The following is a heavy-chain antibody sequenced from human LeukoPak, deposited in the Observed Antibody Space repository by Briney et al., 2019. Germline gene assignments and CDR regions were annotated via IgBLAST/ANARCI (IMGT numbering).Heavy chain of an antibody. CDR3: ATDGAGFDT. CDR1: GFTFSDYY. J-gene: IGHJ5*02. Sequence: GGSQRLSCAASGFTFSDYYMSWIRQAPGKGLEWLSYINIGGTNTHYADSVKGRFTISRDNAKKSLYLQMNNLRAEDTAVYYCATDGAGFDTWGQGVLVTVSS. CDR2: INIGGTNT. V-gene: IGHV3-11*01.